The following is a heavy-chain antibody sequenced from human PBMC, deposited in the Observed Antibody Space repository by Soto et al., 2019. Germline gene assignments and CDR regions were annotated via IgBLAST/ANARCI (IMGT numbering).Heavy chain of an antibody. CDR2: ISGSGGST. CDR1: GFTFSSYA. V-gene: IGHV3-23*01. Sequence: GGSLRLSCTASGFTFSSYAMSWVRQAPGKGLEWVSAISGSGGSTYYADSVKGRFTISRDNSKNTLYLQMNSLRAEDTAVYYCAKAMYYYDSSGYPYYFDYWGQGTLVTVSS. J-gene: IGHJ4*02. CDR3: AKAMYYYDSSGYPYYFDY. D-gene: IGHD3-22*01.